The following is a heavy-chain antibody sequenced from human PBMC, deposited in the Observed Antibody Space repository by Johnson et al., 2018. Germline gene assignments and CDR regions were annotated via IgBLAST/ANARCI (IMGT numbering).Heavy chain of an antibody. CDR1: GFTVSSNY. Sequence: EVQLVESGGGLIQPGGSLRLSCAASGFTVSSNYMSWVRQAPGKGLEWVSVIYSGGSTYYADSVKGRFTISRDKSKNPLYLQMNSLRAEDTAVYYLASPRDGYALDAFDIWGQGTMVTVSS. CDR3: ASPRDGYALDAFDI. V-gene: IGHV3-53*01. J-gene: IGHJ3*02. CDR2: IYSGGST. D-gene: IGHD5-24*01.